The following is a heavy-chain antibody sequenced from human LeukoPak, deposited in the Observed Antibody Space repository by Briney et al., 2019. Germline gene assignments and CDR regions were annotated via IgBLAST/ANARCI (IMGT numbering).Heavy chain of an antibody. Sequence: GGSLRLSCPASGLTFSSFWMHWVRQAPGKGLVGVSRISPDGSSTTYADSVKGRFTISRDNAKDTLYLQMNSLRAEDTAVYYCARDRGDRSYGYKEEGYWGQGTLVTVSS. D-gene: IGHD5-18*01. V-gene: IGHV3-74*01. CDR3: ARDRGDRSYGYKEEGY. J-gene: IGHJ4*02. CDR2: ISPDGSST. CDR1: GLTFSSFW.